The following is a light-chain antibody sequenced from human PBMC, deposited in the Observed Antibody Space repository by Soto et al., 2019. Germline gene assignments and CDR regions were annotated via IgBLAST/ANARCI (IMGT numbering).Light chain of an antibody. CDR2: AAS. V-gene: IGKV3D-20*01. Sequence: EIVLTQSPATLSLSPGERATLSCGASQSVSSIYLAWYQQKPGLAPRLLIYAASRRATGIPDWFSGSGSGTDFTLTISRREPADFAVYYCQQYGSSRITFGGGTKVEIK. J-gene: IGKJ4*01. CDR1: QSVSSIY. CDR3: QQYGSSRIT.